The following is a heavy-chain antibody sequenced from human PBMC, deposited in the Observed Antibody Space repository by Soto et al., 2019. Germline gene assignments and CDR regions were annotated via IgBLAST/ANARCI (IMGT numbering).Heavy chain of an antibody. CDR1: GFTFSSYG. J-gene: IGHJ4*02. V-gene: IGHV3-30*18. CDR3: AKDQDEGYYDSSGYSPVDY. CDR2: ISYDGSNK. Sequence: QVQLVESGGGVVQPGRSLRLSCAASGFTFSSYGMHWVRQAPGKGLEWVAVISYDGSNKYYADSVKGRFTISRDNSKNTLYLQMNSLRAEDTAVYYCAKDQDEGYYDSSGYSPVDYWGQGTLVTVSS. D-gene: IGHD3-22*01.